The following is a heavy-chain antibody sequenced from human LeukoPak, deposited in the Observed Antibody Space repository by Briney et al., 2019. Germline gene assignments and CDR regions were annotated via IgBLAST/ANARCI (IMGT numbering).Heavy chain of an antibody. V-gene: IGHV4-38-2*02. CDR2: IYHTGST. CDR1: GYSINSGYY. J-gene: IGHJ3*02. Sequence: KPSETVSLTCTVSGYSINSGYYWGWVRQPPGKGLEWIGSIYHTGSTFYNPSLKSRVTISVDRSKNQFSLKLSPVTAADTAVYYCARGRIAAAAQEGAFDIWGQGTMVTVSS. CDR3: ARGRIAAAAQEGAFDI. D-gene: IGHD6-13*01.